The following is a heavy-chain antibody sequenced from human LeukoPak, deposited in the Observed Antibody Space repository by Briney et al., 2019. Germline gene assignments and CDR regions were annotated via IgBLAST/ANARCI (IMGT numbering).Heavy chain of an antibody. D-gene: IGHD3-22*01. Sequence: GGSLRLSCAASGFTFSSYWMSWVRQAPGKGLEWVANIKQDGSEKYYVDSVKGRFTISRDNAKNSLYLQMNSLRAGDTAVYYCARAPRPIPYYYDSSGYYYMDAWGKGTTVTVSS. V-gene: IGHV3-7*01. CDR3: ARAPRPIPYYYDSSGYYYMDA. CDR1: GFTFSSYW. CDR2: IKQDGSEK. J-gene: IGHJ6*03.